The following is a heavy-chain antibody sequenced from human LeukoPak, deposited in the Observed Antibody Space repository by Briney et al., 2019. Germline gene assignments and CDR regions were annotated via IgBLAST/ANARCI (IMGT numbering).Heavy chain of an antibody. Sequence: GGSLRVSCVVSGFTFSGYAMSWVRQAPGKGLKWVSVISASGDTTDYADSVKGRFTISRDNSKNTLYLQMNSLRAEDTAVYYCANGKPQYNSGWPRGTFWGQGTLVTVSS. CDR2: ISASGDTT. D-gene: IGHD6-19*01. CDR1: GFTFSGYA. V-gene: IGHV3-23*01. J-gene: IGHJ4*02. CDR3: ANGKPQYNSGWPRGTF.